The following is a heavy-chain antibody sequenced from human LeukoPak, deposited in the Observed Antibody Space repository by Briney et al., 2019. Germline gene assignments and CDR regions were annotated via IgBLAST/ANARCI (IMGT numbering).Heavy chain of an antibody. D-gene: IGHD1-26*01. J-gene: IGHJ4*02. Sequence: GGSLRLSCAASGFTFSSYWMTWVRQAPGKGLECVATIKQDGSEKYYVDSVKGRFTISRDNAKNSLYLQMNSLRAEDTAVYYCARDELAGSFDHWGQGTLVTVSS. CDR2: IKQDGSEK. V-gene: IGHV3-7*01. CDR1: GFTFSSYW. CDR3: ARDELAGSFDH.